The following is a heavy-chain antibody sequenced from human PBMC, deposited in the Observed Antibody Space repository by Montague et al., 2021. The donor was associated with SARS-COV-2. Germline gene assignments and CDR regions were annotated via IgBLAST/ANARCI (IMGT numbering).Heavy chain of an antibody. Sequence: SETLSLTCTVSGGSISSSSYYWAWIRQPPGKGLEWIGSIYHSGSTFYNPSLKSRVSMSVDTSKNQFSQKLSSVTAADTAVYYCARVRGAALYFGEVGYYGMVVWGQGTTVTVSS. J-gene: IGHJ6*02. V-gene: IGHV4-39*01. D-gene: IGHD3-10*01. CDR1: GGSISSSSYY. CDR3: ARVRGAALYFGEVGYYGMVV. CDR2: IYHSGST.